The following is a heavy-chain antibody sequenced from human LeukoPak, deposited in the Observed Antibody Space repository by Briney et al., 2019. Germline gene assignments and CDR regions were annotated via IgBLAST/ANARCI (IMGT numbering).Heavy chain of an antibody. CDR2: IRYDGSNN. CDR1: GFTFSSYG. Sequence: PGGSLRLSCAASGFTFSSYGMHWVRQAPGRGLEWVAFIRYDGSNNYYADSVKGRFTISRDNSKNTLHLQMNSLRAEDTAVYYCAKDTMVRGVMDYWGQGTLVTVSS. D-gene: IGHD3-10*01. CDR3: AKDTMVRGVMDY. V-gene: IGHV3-30*02. J-gene: IGHJ4*02.